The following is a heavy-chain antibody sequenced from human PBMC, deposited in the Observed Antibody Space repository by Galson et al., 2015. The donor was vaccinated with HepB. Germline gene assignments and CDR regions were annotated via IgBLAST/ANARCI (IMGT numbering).Heavy chain of an antibody. J-gene: IGHJ5*02. D-gene: IGHD2-2*01. V-gene: IGHV3-23*01. CDR1: GFTFSSYA. CDR3: AKAPRDIVVVPASS. Sequence: SLRLSCAASGFTFSSYAMSWVRQAPGKGLEWVSAISGSGGSTYYADSVKGRFTISRDNSKNTLYLQMNSLRAEDTAVYYCAKAPRDIVVVPASSWGQGTLVTVSS. CDR2: ISGSGGST.